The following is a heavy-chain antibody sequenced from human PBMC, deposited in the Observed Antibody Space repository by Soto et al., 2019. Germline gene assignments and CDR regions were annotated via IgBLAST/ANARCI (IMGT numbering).Heavy chain of an antibody. CDR3: ARGPSGDKVHY. Sequence: PSETLCLTCTVSGGSITGDYSCWSWIRQPPGEGLEWIGHIFDSGTTYTNPSLRSQVAISLDTSKNHFSLTLSSVTAADTAVYYCARGPSGDKVHYWGQGALVTVSS. D-gene: IGHD7-27*01. J-gene: IGHJ4*02. V-gene: IGHV4-30-4*01. CDR2: IFDSGTT. CDR1: GGSITGDYSC.